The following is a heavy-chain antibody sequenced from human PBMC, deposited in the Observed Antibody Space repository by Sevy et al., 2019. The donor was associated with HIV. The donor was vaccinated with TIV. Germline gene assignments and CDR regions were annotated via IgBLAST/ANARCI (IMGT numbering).Heavy chain of an antibody. CDR1: GGSISSSSYY. V-gene: IGHV4-39*01. CDR2: IYYSGST. Sequence: SETLTLTCTVSGGSISSSSYYWGWIRQPPGKGLEWIGSIYYSGSTYYNPSLKSRVTISVDTSKNQFSLKLSSVTAADTAVYYCARHPYHYDSSGYSYYYGMDVWGQGTTVTVSS. D-gene: IGHD3-22*01. CDR3: ARHPYHYDSSGYSYYYGMDV. J-gene: IGHJ6*02.